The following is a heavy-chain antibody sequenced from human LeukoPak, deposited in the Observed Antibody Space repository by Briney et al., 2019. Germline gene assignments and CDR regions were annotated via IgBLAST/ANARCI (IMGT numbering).Heavy chain of an antibody. Sequence: SGGSLRLSCAASGFIFSNSWMSWVRQAPGKGLEWVANIKQDGSEKYYVDSVKGRFTISRDNAKNSLYLQMNNLRAEDTAVYYRAREGSSSSGGYYFDYWGQGTLVTVSS. CDR2: IKQDGSEK. J-gene: IGHJ4*02. D-gene: IGHD6-6*01. V-gene: IGHV3-7*01. CDR3: AREGSSSSGGYYFDY. CDR1: GFIFSNSW.